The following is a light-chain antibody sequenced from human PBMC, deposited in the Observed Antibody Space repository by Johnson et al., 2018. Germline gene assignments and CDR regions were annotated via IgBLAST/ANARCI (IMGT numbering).Light chain of an antibody. J-gene: IGLJ1*01. CDR2: ENN. CDR1: SSNIGNNY. CDR3: GTWDSSLSAGNV. V-gene: IGLV1-51*02. Sequence: QSVLTQPPSVSAAPGQKVTISCSGSSSNIGNNYVSWYQQLPGTAPKLLIYENNKRPSGIPDRFSGSKSGTSATLGLTRLQTGDEADYYCGTWDSSLSAGNVFGTGTKVTVL.